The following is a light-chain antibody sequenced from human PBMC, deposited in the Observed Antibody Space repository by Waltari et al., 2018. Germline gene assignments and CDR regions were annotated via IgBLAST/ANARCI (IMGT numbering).Light chain of an antibody. V-gene: IGLV1-51*01. CDR3: GTWDSSLSAVV. J-gene: IGLJ2*01. CDR2: DNN. Sequence: QSVLTQPPSVSAAPGQKVTISCSGSSSNIGNNYVSWYQQLPGTAPKLLIYDNNRRPPGIPDRFAGSKSGTSATLGITGLQTGDEADYYCGTWDSSLSAVVVGGGTKLTVL. CDR1: SSNIGNNY.